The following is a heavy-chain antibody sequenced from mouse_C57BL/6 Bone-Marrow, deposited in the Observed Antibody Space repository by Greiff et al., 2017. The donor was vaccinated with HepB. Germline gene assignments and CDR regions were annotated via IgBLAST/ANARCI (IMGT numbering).Heavy chain of an antibody. J-gene: IGHJ4*01. Sequence: EVHLVESGGGLVQPGGSLKLSCAASGFTFSDYYMYWVRQTPEKRLEWVAYISNGGGSTYYPDTVKGRFTISRDNAKNTLYLQMSRLKSEDTAMYYCARRNYDSLYAMDYWGQGTSVTVSS. CDR3: ARRNYDSLYAMDY. V-gene: IGHV5-12*01. CDR1: GFTFSDYY. D-gene: IGHD2-4*01. CDR2: ISNGGGST.